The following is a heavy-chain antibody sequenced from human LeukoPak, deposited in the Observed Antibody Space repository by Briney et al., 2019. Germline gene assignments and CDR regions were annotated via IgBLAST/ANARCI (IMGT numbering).Heavy chain of an antibody. V-gene: IGHV1-46*01. CDR3: ARGGPADDFIVVAPTNNAFDI. CDR1: GHTFSNYY. Sequence: ASMKVSCKASGHTFSNYYMHWVRQAPGQGLEWMGIINPSGGSTSYAQKFQGRVTMTRDTATRTVYMELRSLRSEDTAVYYCARGGPADDFIVVAPTNNAFDIWGQGTMVTVSS. J-gene: IGHJ3*02. CDR2: INPSGGST. D-gene: IGHD2-2*01.